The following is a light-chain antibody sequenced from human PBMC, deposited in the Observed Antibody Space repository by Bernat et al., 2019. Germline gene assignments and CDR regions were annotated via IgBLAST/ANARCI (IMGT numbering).Light chain of an antibody. V-gene: IGLV10-54*04. J-gene: IGLJ1*01. CDR3: SAWDRNLSTYV. CDR2: RNN. Sequence: QAGLTPPPSVSKGLRQTATLTCTGNSNNVGNQGAAWLQQHQGHPPKLLSYRNNNRPSGISERFSASRSGNTASLTITGLQPEDEADYYCSAWDRNLSTYVFGTGTKVTVL. CDR1: SNNVGNQG.